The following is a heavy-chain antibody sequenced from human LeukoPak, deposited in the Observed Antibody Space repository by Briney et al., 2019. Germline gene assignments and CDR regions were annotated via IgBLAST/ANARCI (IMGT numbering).Heavy chain of an antibody. CDR3: AREWPGIFGTFGYFDY. V-gene: IGHV4-39*07. J-gene: IGHJ4*02. D-gene: IGHD3-10*02. CDR2: IYYTGNT. CDR1: GVSISGRTNS. Sequence: SETLSLTCAVSGVSISGRTNSWGWIRQPPGKGLEWIGSIYYTGNTYYNPSLKSRVTISVDTSKKEVSLKLSSVTAADTAVYYCAREWPGIFGTFGYFDYWGQGTLVTVSS.